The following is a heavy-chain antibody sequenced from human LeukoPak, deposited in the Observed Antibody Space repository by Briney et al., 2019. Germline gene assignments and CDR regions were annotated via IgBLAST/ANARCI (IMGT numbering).Heavy chain of an antibody. CDR2: FDPEDGET. D-gene: IGHD3-22*01. J-gene: IGHJ4*02. V-gene: IGHV1-24*01. CDR1: GYTLTELS. CDR3: ATLKGEGIVVVHPDY. Sequence: APVKVSCKVSGYTLTELSMHWVRQAPGKGLEWMGGFDPEDGETIYAQKFQGRVTMTEDTSTDTAYMELSSLRSEDTAVYYCATLKGEGIVVVHPDYWGQGTLVTVSS.